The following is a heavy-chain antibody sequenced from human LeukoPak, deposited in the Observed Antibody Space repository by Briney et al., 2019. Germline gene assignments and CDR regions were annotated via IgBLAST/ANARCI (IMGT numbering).Heavy chain of an antibody. Sequence: GGSLRLSCSASGFTFSSYAMHWVRQAPGEGLEYILTLHGDGISTDYTDSVRGRFTVSRDNSKNTIYLQVSNVRAEDTAVYYCARSLRYLDNWGQGIVVTVSS. CDR1: GFTFSSYA. D-gene: IGHD2-21*02. V-gene: IGHV3-64D*06. J-gene: IGHJ4*02. CDR3: ARSLRYLDN. CDR2: LHGDGIST.